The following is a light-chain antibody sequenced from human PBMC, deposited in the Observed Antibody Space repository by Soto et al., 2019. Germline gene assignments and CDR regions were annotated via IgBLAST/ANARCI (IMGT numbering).Light chain of an antibody. J-gene: IGLJ1*01. V-gene: IGLV2-23*01. Sequence: QSALTQPASVSGSPGQSITISCTGTSSDVGSYNLVSWYQQHPGKAPKLMIYEGSKRPSGVSNRFSGSKSGNTASLTISSLQAEDEADYYCCSYVGSSIYVFGTGTKLTVL. CDR3: CSYVGSSIYV. CDR2: EGS. CDR1: SSDVGSYNL.